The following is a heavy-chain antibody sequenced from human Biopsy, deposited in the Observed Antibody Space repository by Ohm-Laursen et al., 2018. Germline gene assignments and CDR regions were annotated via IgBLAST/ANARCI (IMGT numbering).Heavy chain of an antibody. D-gene: IGHD6-19*01. CDR3: ARDPASIAVAGGGSDS. CDR2: ISSTSSDI. CDR1: GFRFSDYY. Sequence: SLRLSCAASGFRFSDYYMSWIRQAPGKGLEWLSYISSTSSDIAYADSVQGRFTISRDNAQNSLFLQMNSLRVEDTAIYYCARDPASIAVAGGGSDSWGQGILVTVSS. J-gene: IGHJ5*02. V-gene: IGHV3-11*01.